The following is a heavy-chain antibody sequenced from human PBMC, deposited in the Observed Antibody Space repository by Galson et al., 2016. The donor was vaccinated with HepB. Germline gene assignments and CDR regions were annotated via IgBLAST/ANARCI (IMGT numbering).Heavy chain of an antibody. CDR3: TRREVRSAAGGIDY. D-gene: IGHD6-13*01. CDR2: IYHSGRT. Sequence: SETLSLTCAVSGGSISTDNWWTWVRQPPSGKGLGWVGEIYHSGRTAYNPSPKSRVTISVDKSRNQLSLNLRSVTAADAAVYYCTRREVRSAAGGIDYWGQGTLVTVSS. J-gene: IGHJ4*02. CDR1: GGSISTDNW. V-gene: IGHV4-4*02.